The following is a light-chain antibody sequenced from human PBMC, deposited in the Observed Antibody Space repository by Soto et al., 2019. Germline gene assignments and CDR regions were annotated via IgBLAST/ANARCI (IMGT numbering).Light chain of an antibody. CDR3: SSYTSSSTLV. Sequence: SVLTQSASVSGSPGQSITISCTGTSSDVGGYNYVSWYQQHPGKAPKLMIYEVSDRPSGVSNRFSGSKSGNTASLTISGLQAEDEADYYCSSYTSSSTLVFGGGTKVTVL. J-gene: IGLJ2*01. CDR2: EVS. V-gene: IGLV2-14*01. CDR1: SSDVGGYNY.